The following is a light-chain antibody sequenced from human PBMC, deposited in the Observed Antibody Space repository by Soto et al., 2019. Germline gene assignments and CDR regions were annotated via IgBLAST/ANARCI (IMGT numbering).Light chain of an antibody. CDR1: ESVSSN. CDR3: QQYNSWPPYT. CDR2: GAS. V-gene: IGKV3-15*01. Sequence: EIVLTQSPGTVSLSPGERATVSCRASESVSSNLAWYQQKAGQAPRLLIYGASTRATGIPARFSGSGSGTEFTLTTSTLQSEDVAIYYCQQYNSWPPYTVGQGTKLE. J-gene: IGKJ2*01.